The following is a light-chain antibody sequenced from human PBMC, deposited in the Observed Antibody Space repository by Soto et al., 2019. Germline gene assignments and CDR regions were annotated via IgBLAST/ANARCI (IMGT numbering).Light chain of an antibody. CDR2: WAS. J-gene: IGKJ1*01. Sequence: DIVMTQSPDSLAVSLGERATINCKSSRSVLYSSNNKNYLAWYQQKPGQPPKLLIYWASTRDSGVPDRFSGSGSGTDLTLTIIRLQAEDVAVYYCQQYYSTPQTFGQGTKVEIK. CDR1: RSVLYSSNNKNY. CDR3: QQYYSTPQT. V-gene: IGKV4-1*01.